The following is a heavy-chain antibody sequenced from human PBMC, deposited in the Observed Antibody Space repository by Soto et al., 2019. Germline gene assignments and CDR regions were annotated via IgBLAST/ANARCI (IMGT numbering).Heavy chain of an antibody. V-gene: IGHV4-31*03. D-gene: IGHD6-13*01. Sequence: QVQLQESGPRLVKPSQTLSLTCTVSGGSISSGGYYWSWIRQHPGKGLEWIGYIYYSGSTYYNPSLKSRVTISVDTSKNQFSLKLSSVTAADTAVYYCARDRRGYSSSWYFDYWGQGTLVTVSS. CDR2: IYYSGST. CDR1: GGSISSGGYY. CDR3: ARDRRGYSSSWYFDY. J-gene: IGHJ4*02.